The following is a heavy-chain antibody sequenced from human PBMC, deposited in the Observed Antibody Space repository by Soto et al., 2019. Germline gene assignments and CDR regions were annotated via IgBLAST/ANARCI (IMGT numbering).Heavy chain of an antibody. V-gene: IGHV3-53*02. CDR3: ARDRIAGAGENWFDP. CDR2: IYSGGST. J-gene: IGHJ5*02. D-gene: IGHD6-13*01. CDR1: GFTVSSNY. Sequence: EVQLVETGGGLIQPGGSLRLSCAASGFTVSSNYMSWVRQAPGKGLEWVSVIYSGGSTYYADSVKGRFTISRDNSKITLYLQMNSLRAEDTGVYYCARDRIAGAGENWFDPWGQGTLVTDSS.